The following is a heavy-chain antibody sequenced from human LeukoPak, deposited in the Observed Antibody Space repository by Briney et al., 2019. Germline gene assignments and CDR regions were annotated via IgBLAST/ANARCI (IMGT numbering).Heavy chain of an antibody. D-gene: IGHD5-24*01. CDR1: GYTFTSYY. CDR3: ARLPGDGYDDY. J-gene: IGHJ4*02. Sequence: ASVKVSCKASGYTFTSYYMHWVRQAPGQGLEWMGIINPSGGSTSYAQKFQGRVTMTRDTSTSIVYMELSSLRSEDTAVYYCARLPGDGYDDYWGQGTLVTVSS. CDR2: INPSGGST. V-gene: IGHV1-46*01.